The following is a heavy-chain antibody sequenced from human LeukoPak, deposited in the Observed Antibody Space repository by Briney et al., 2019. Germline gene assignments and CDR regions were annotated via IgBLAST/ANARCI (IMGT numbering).Heavy chain of an antibody. CDR2: ISGSGGST. J-gene: IGHJ3*02. Sequence: PGGSLRLSCAASGFTFSSYAMSWVRQAPGKGLEWVSAISGSGGSTYYADSVKGRFTISRDNSKNTLYLQMNSLRAEDTAVYYCATYCSGGSCYRNNAFDIWGQGTMVTVSS. CDR3: ATYCSGGSCYRNNAFDI. CDR1: GFTFSSYA. V-gene: IGHV3-23*01. D-gene: IGHD2-15*01.